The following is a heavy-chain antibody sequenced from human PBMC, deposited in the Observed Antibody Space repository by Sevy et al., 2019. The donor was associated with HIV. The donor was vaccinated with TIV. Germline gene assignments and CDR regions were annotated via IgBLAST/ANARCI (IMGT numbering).Heavy chain of an antibody. V-gene: IGHV3-23*01. D-gene: IGHD6-19*01. Sequence: GGSLRLSCAASGFTFNNYAMNWVRQAPGKGLEWVSTISGSGGSTAHADSVKGRFTISRDNSKNTLYLQMNSLRAEDTAVYYCARDRVALADHYFDYWGQGTLVTVSS. CDR2: ISGSGGST. J-gene: IGHJ4*02. CDR1: GFTFNNYA. CDR3: ARDRVALADHYFDY.